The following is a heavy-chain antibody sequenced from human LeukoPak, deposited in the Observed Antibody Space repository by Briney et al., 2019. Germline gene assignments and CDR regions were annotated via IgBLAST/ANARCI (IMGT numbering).Heavy chain of an antibody. D-gene: IGHD3-9*01. CDR2: IIPIFGTA. CDR3: ARGGPLDDILTGYPNRFDS. Sequence: SVKVSCKASGGTFSSYAISWVRQAPGQGLEWMGGIIPIFGTANYAQKFQGRVTITADKSTSTAYMELSSLRSEDTAVYYCARGGPLDDILTGYPNRFDSWGQGTLVTVSS. J-gene: IGHJ5*01. CDR1: GGTFSSYA. V-gene: IGHV1-69*06.